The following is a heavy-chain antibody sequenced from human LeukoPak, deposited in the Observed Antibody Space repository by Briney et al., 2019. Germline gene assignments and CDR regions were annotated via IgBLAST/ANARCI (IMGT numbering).Heavy chain of an antibody. D-gene: IGHD3-22*01. V-gene: IGHV3-23*01. CDR1: GFTFASYG. Sequence: GGSLRLSCAASGFTFASYGMSWVRRAPGKGLEWVSFITTNGGRTSYADSVDGRFTISRDNPRNTLYMQMNSLRDEDTAVYYCAIMHGYYDGTGYWVQWGQGTLVTVSS. J-gene: IGHJ1*01. CDR2: ITTNGGRT. CDR3: AIMHGYYDGTGYWVQ.